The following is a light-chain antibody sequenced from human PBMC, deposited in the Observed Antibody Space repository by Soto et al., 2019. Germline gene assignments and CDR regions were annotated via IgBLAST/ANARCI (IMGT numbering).Light chain of an antibody. CDR2: MIS. Sequence: EIVMTQTPLSSPVTLGQPASISCRSIQGLVHSDGNTYLRWLQQRPGQPPRLLIYMISNRFSGVPDRFSGSGAGTDFTLKISRVEAEDVGVYYCMQATQPYTFGQGTKLEIK. CDR1: QGLVHSDGNTY. CDR3: MQATQPYT. J-gene: IGKJ2*01. V-gene: IGKV2-24*01.